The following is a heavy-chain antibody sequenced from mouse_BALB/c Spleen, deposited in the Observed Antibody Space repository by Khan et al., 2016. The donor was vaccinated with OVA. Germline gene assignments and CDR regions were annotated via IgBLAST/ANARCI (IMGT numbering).Heavy chain of an antibody. D-gene: IGHD2-4*01. Sequence: QVQLQQSGPELVKPGTLVKISCKASGYTFTAYDINWVKQRPGQGLEWIGWIYPGDGSTKYNENLKGKATLTADKSSNTAYMQLSSLTSEKSAVYFCAREGLRGGALDYWGQGTSVSVSS. CDR2: IYPGDGST. J-gene: IGHJ4*01. CDR1: GYTFTAYD. V-gene: IGHV1S56*01. CDR3: AREGLRGGALDY.